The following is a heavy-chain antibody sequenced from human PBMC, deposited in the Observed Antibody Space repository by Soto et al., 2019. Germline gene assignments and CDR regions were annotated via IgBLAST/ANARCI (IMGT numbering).Heavy chain of an antibody. D-gene: IGHD2-2*01. CDR3: ASASPLTVHRGSVSCPRMDV. J-gene: IGHJ6*02. CDR1: GGTFSSYA. V-gene: IGHV1-69*06. CDR2: ILPIFGTA. Sequence: GASVKVSCKASGGTFSSYAISWVRQAPGQGLEWMGGILPIFGTANYARKFQGRVTITADRSTSTAYMELSSLRSEETAVYYCASASPLTVHRGSVSCPRMDVWGQGTTVTVSS.